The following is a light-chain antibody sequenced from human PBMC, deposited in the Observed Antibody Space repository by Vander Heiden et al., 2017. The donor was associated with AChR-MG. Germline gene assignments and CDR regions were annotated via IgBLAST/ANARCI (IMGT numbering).Light chain of an antibody. CDR2: LGS. CDR3: MQALQTRK. V-gene: IGKV2-28*01. J-gene: IGKJ1*01. Sequence: DIVITQSPPSLPVTPGEPASISCRSSQSLLHSNGYNYLDWYLQKPGQSPQLLIYLGSNRASGVPDRFSGSGSGTDFTLKISRVEAEDVGVYYCMQALQTRKVGQGTKVEIK. CDR1: QSLLHSNGYNY.